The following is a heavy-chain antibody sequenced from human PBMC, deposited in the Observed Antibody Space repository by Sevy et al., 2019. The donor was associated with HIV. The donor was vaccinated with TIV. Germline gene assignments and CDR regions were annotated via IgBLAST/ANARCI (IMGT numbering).Heavy chain of an antibody. CDR3: ARARSSIRNSMDV. CDR2: LNEDGSST. J-gene: IGHJ6*02. Sequence: GGSLRLSCAASGFTFSRHWMHWVRQVPGKGLVWVSRLNEDGSSTNYADSVKGRFTISRDNVKNMLYLQMNSLRAEDTAVYYCARARSSIRNSMDVWGQGTTVTVSS. V-gene: IGHV3-74*01. D-gene: IGHD6-13*01. CDR1: GFTFSRHW.